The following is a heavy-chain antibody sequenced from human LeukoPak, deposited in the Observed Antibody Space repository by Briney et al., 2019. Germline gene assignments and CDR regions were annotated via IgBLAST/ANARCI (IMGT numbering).Heavy chain of an antibody. J-gene: IGHJ4*02. CDR2: ISSGGNYI. D-gene: IGHD2-8*01. V-gene: IGHV3-21*01. CDR3: ATNKWASY. CDR1: GFTFSSYG. Sequence: GGSLRLSCAASGFTFSSYGMNWVRQAPGKGLEWVSSISSGGNYIYYADSVKGRFTISRDNAKNSLYLQMNSLRDEDTAVYYCATNKWASYWGQGTLVTVSS.